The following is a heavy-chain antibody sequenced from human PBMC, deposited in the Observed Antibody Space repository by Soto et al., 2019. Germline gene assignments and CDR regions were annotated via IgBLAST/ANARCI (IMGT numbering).Heavy chain of an antibody. CDR2: IIPIRGIA. D-gene: IGHD6-13*01. Sequence: QVQLVQSGAEVKKPGSSVKVSCKASGGTFSSYTISWVRQAPGQGLEWMGRIIPIRGIANYAQKFQGRVTLAADKSTSTAYMELSSLRSEDTAVDYCARGSIAAAGTVNGYYYYGMDGWGQGTTVTVSS. J-gene: IGHJ6*02. CDR3: ARGSIAAAGTVNGYYYYGMDG. CDR1: GGTFSSYT. V-gene: IGHV1-69*02.